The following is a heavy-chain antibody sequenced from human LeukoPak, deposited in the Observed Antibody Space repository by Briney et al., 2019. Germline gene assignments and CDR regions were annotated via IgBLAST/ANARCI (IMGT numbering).Heavy chain of an antibody. CDR3: TRGAGWLIDY. V-gene: IGHV4-4*07. CDR2: IYTSGST. J-gene: IGHJ4*02. Sequence: SETLSLTCTVSGGSISSYYWSWIRQPAGKGLEWIGRIYTSGSTNYNPSLKSRVTMSVDTSKNRFSLKLNSVTTADTAVYYCTRGAGWLIDYWGQGILVTVSS. D-gene: IGHD3-16*01. CDR1: GGSISSYY.